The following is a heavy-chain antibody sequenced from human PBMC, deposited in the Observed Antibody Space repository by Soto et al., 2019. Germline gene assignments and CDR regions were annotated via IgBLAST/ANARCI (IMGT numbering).Heavy chain of an antibody. Sequence: QVQLVQSGAEVKKPGSSVKVSCKASGGTFSSYAISWGRQAPGQGLEWMGGISPIVGTANYAQKFQGRVTVPADESTSTAYMELSSLRSEDTAVYYGAVDGRMRGHSSYHGMDVWGQGTKVPVSS. CDR2: ISPIVGTA. J-gene: IGHJ6*02. CDR1: GGTFSSYA. CDR3: AVDGRMRGHSSYHGMDV. V-gene: IGHV1-69*01.